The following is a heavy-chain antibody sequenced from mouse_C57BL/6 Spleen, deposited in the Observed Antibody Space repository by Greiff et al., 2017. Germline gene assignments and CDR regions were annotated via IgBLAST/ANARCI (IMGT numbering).Heavy chain of an antibody. CDR3: AREDTTGGAY. Sequence: DVKLVESGGGLVKPGGSLKLSCAASGFTFSSYAMSWVRQTPEKRLEWVATISDGGSYTYYPDNVKGRFTISRDNAKNNLYLQMSHLKSEDTAMYYCAREDTTGGAYWGQGTLVTVSA. CDR2: ISDGGSYT. J-gene: IGHJ3*01. V-gene: IGHV5-4*01. D-gene: IGHD1-1*01. CDR1: GFTFSSYA.